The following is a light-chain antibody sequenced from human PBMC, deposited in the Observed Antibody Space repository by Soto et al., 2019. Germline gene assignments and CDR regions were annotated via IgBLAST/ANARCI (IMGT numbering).Light chain of an antibody. CDR3: QSFDSSLRVYV. CDR1: SSNFGAGYE. Sequence: QSVLTQPPSVSGAPGQRVTISCTGSSSNFGAGYEVHWYKQLPGAAPTLVIFNNLNRPSGVPERFSGSKSGTSASLVISGLQAEDEADHYGQSFDSSLRVYVFGSGTKVTVL. V-gene: IGLV1-40*01. CDR2: NNL. J-gene: IGLJ1*01.